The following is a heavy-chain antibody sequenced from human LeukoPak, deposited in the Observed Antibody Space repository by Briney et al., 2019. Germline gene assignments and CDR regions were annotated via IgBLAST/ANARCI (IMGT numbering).Heavy chain of an antibody. CDR2: ISGDGGST. CDR3: AKDRRDYCGGDCHSIEYFQH. CDR1: GFTFDDYA. D-gene: IGHD2-21*02. J-gene: IGHJ1*01. Sequence: PGGSLRLSCTASGFTFDDYAMHWVRQAPGKGLEWVSLISGDGGSTYYADSVKGRFTISRDNSKNSLYLQMNSLRTEDTALYYCAKDRRDYCGGDCHSIEYFQHWGQGTLVTVSS. V-gene: IGHV3-43*02.